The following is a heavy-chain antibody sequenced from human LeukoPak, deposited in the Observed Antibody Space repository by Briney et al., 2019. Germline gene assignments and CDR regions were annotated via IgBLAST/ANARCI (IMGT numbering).Heavy chain of an antibody. CDR3: ARLSDLRGSGSYYFHIPFYRWYFDL. V-gene: IGHV4-39*07. D-gene: IGHD3-10*01. Sequence: SETLSLTCTVSGGSISSSSYYWGWIRQPPGKGLEWIGEINHSGSTNYNPSLKSRVTISVDTSKNQFSLKLSSVTAADTAVYYCARLSDLRGSGSYYFHIPFYRWYFDLWGRGTLVTVSS. J-gene: IGHJ2*01. CDR2: INHSGST. CDR1: GGSISSSSYY.